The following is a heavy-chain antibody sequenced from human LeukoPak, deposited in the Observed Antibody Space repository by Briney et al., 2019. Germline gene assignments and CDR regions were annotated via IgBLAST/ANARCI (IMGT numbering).Heavy chain of an antibody. CDR1: GFTFSSYG. V-gene: IGHV3-30*18. CDR2: ISYDGSNK. CDR3: VKGDGYNAFDY. D-gene: IGHD5-24*01. J-gene: IGHJ4*02. Sequence: PGGSLRLSCAASGFTFSSYGMHWVRQAPGKGLEWVAVISYDGSNKYYADSVKGRFTISRDNSKNTLYLQMNSLRAEDTAVYYCVKGDGYNAFDYWGQGTLVTVS.